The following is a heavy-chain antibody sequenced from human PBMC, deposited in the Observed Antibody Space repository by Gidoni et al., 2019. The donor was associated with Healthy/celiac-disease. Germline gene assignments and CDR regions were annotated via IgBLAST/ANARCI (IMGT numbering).Heavy chain of an antibody. CDR1: GGSFSGYY. V-gene: IGHV4-34*01. Sequence: QVQLQQWGAGLLKPSETLSLTCAVYGGSFSGYYWRWIRQPPGKGLEWIGEINHSGSTNYNPSLKSRVTISVDTSKNQFSLKLISVTAADTAVYYCARASRKYYYGSGSHHAFDIWGQGTMVTVSS. J-gene: IGHJ3*02. CDR3: ARASRKYYYGSGSHHAFDI. D-gene: IGHD3-10*01. CDR2: INHSGST.